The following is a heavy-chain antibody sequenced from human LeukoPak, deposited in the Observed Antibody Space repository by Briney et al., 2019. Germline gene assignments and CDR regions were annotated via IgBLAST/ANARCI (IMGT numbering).Heavy chain of an antibody. V-gene: IGHV4-59*01. D-gene: IGHD6-13*01. CDR1: GGSISSYY. Sequence: PSETLSLTCTVSGGSISSYYWSWIRQPPGKGLEWIGYIYYSGSTNYNPSLKSRVTISVDTSKNQFSLKLSSVTAADTAVYYCARDLAAAGPYYFDYWGQGTLVTVSS. CDR2: IYYSGST. J-gene: IGHJ4*02. CDR3: ARDLAAAGPYYFDY.